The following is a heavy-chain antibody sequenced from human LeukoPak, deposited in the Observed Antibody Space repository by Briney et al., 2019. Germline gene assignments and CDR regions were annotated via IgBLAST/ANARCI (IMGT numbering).Heavy chain of an antibody. D-gene: IGHD3-22*01. V-gene: IGHV1-18*01. CDR1: GYTFTSYG. J-gene: IGHJ1*01. CDR2: ISAYNGNT. CDR3: ARDTHYYDSSGYYYGAEYFQH. Sequence: ASVKVSCKASGYTFTSYGISWVRQAPGQGLEWMGWISAYNGNTNYAQKLQGRVTMTTDTSTSTAYMELRSLRSDDTAVYYCARDTHYYDSSGYYYGAEYFQHWGQGTLVTVSS.